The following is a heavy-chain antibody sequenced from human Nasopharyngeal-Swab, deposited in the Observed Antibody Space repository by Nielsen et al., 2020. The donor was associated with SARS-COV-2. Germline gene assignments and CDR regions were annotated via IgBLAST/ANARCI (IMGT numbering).Heavy chain of an antibody. Sequence: SGPTLVKPTQTLTLTCTFSGFSLSTSGMCVSWFRQPPGKALEWLARIDWDDDKYYSTSLKTRLTISKDTSKNQVVLTMTNMDPVDTATYYCARGYYYDSSGYFDYWGQGTLVTVSS. CDR3: ARGYYYDSSGYFDY. J-gene: IGHJ4*02. V-gene: IGHV2-70*11. D-gene: IGHD3-22*01. CDR2: IDWDDDK. CDR1: GFSLSTSGMC.